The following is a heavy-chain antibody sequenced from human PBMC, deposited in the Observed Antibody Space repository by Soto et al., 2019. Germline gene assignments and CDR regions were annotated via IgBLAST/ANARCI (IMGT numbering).Heavy chain of an antibody. CDR3: GRDKGGEFLKGSGMDV. V-gene: IGHV4-59*01. Sequence: QMQLQESGPGLVKPSETLSLICSVSGDSITAYYLSWLRQSPGKELEWIGYIYHNGETNYNPSLKSRVTISADTSKTQFSLRLSSVTAADTGVYYCGRDKGGEFLKGSGMDVWGQGTTVIVSS. CDR1: GDSITAYY. CDR2: IYHNGET. J-gene: IGHJ6*02. D-gene: IGHD3-10*01.